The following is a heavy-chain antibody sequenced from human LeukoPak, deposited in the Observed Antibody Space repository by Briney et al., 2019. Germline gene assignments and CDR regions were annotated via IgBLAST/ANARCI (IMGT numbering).Heavy chain of an antibody. CDR1: GYTFTSYY. D-gene: IGHD1-26*01. Sequence: ASVKVSCEASGYTFTSYYMHWVRQAPGQGLEWMGIINPSGGSTSYAQKFQGRVTMTRDTSTSTVYMELSSLRSEDTAVYYCARVTNMWELAHWGQGTLVTVSS. CDR2: INPSGGST. CDR3: ARVTNMWELAH. J-gene: IGHJ4*02. V-gene: IGHV1-46*01.